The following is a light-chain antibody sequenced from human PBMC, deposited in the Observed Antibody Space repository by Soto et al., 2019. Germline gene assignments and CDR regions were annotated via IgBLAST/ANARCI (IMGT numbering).Light chain of an antibody. CDR3: CLYGGSNNYVV. CDR2: EVN. J-gene: IGLJ2*01. V-gene: IGLV2-23*02. CDR1: SSDVGKYTF. Sequence: QSALTQPASVSGAPRQSITISCTGTSSDVGKYTFVSWYGQHPGKAPKLIIFEVNKRPSGVSNRFSGSKSGNTASLTISGLQAEDEANYYCCLYGGSNNYVVFGGGTKLTVL.